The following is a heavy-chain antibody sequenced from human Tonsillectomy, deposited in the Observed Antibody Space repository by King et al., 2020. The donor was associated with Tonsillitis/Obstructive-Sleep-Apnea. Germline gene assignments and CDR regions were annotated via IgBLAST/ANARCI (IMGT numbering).Heavy chain of an antibody. D-gene: IGHD3-16*02. V-gene: IGHV5-51*01. CDR2: IYPGDSDT. CDR1: GYRFTSYW. J-gene: IGHJ5*02. CDR3: AREGGQGVIPNWFDP. Sequence: QLVQSGAEVKKPGESLKLSCKGSGYRFTSYWIGWVRQMPGKGLEWMGIIYPGDSDTRYSPSFQGQVTISADNSINTAYLQWTSLKASDTAMYYCAREGGQGVIPNWFDPWGQGTLVTVSS.